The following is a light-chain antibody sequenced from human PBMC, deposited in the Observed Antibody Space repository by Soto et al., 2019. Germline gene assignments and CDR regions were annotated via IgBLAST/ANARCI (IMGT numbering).Light chain of an antibody. CDR2: SAS. Sequence: EIVMTQSPATLSLSPGERATLSCRASHSVSSNVAWYQQKPGQAPRLLIYSASTRATGIPARLSGSGSGAEFTLTISSMQSEDFAVYYCQQYKNWPLFGQGTRLEIK. CDR1: HSVSSN. V-gene: IGKV3-15*01. J-gene: IGKJ5*01. CDR3: QQYKNWPL.